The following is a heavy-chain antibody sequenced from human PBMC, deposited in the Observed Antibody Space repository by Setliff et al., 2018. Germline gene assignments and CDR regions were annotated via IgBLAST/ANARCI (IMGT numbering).Heavy chain of an antibody. CDR1: GGSISPYF. V-gene: IGHV4-59*01. CDR2: IYHNGNT. CDR3: ARDRSAYSYGLDV. J-gene: IGHJ6*02. Sequence: TLSLTCTVSGGSISPYFWSWIRQPPGKGLEWIGYIYHNGNTNFNPSLKSRVTMSVDTSKNQFALNLTSVTAADTAVYYCARDRSAYSYGLDVWGQGTTVTVSS.